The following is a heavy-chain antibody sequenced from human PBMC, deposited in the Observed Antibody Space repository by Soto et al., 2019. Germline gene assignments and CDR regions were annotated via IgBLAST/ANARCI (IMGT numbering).Heavy chain of an antibody. D-gene: IGHD3-3*01. CDR2: INPNSGGT. Sequence: ASVKVSCKASGYTFTGHYMHWVRQAPGQGLEWMGWINPNSGGTNYAQKFQGWVTMTRDTSISTAYMELSRLRSDDTAVYYCARDQGITIFGVVTNYYMDVWGKGTTVTVSS. J-gene: IGHJ6*03. V-gene: IGHV1-2*04. CDR3: ARDQGITIFGVVTNYYMDV. CDR1: GYTFTGHY.